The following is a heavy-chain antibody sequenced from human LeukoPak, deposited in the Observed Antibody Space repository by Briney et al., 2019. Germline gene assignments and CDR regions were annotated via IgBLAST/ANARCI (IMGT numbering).Heavy chain of an antibody. CDR3: ARDLGTYGTGSRGLDP. J-gene: IGHJ5*02. CDR1: GLTFSSYG. Sequence: PGGSLRLSCAASGLTFSSYGMHWVRQAPGKGLEWVAVIWYDGADKFYADSVKGRITISRDNSKNTLDLQINSLRAEDTAVYYCARDLGTYGTGSRGLDPWGQGTLVIVSS. V-gene: IGHV3-33*01. CDR2: IWYDGADK. D-gene: IGHD3-10*01.